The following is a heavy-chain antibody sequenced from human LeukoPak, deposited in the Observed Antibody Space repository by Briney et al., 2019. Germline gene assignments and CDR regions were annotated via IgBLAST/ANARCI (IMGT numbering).Heavy chain of an antibody. V-gene: IGHV1-69*13. J-gene: IGHJ1*01. CDR1: GGTFSSYA. CDR3: ARGGGMVVTEEYFQH. Sequence: SVKVSCKASGGTFSSYAISWVRQAPGQGLEWMGGIIPIFGAANYAQKFQGRVTITADESTSTAYMELSSLRSEDTGVYYCARGGGMVVTEEYFQHWGQGTLVTVSS. CDR2: IIPIFGAA. D-gene: IGHD2-21*02.